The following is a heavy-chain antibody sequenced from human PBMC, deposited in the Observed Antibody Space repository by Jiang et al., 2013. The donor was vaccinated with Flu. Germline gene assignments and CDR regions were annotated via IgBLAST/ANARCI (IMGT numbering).Heavy chain of an antibody. CDR2: MYYSGSK. Sequence: QTLSLTCAVSGGSIDTPGSSWSWIRQPPGKGLEWIGYMYYSGSKYYSPSFKDRATISADRANNKFSLTLTSVTAADTAMYYCAGGETVVILDFWGPGALVIVSS. V-gene: IGHV4-30-2*01. D-gene: IGHD3/OR15-3a*01. J-gene: IGHJ4*02. CDR3: AGGETVVILDF. CDR1: GGSIDTPGSS.